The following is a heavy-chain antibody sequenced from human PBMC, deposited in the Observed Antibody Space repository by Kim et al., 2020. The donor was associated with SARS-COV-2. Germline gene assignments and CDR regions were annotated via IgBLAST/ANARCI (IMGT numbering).Heavy chain of an antibody. J-gene: IGHJ6*01. CDR2: ISSSSSYT. V-gene: IGHV3-11*03. Sequence: GGCLRLSCAASGFTFSDYYMSWIRQAPGKGLEWSSYISSSSSYTNYADSVKDRFTISRDNAKNSLYLQMNSLRSEDTAGYYCSSVGTDYAWGSYRDYYD. CDR3: SSVGTDYAWGSYRDYYD. D-gene: IGHD3-16*02. CDR1: GFTFSDYY.